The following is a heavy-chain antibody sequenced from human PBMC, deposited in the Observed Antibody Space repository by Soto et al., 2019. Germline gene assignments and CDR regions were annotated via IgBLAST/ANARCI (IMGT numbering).Heavy chain of an antibody. CDR2: IYWDDDE. CDR3: AHRQRASLGGGFDY. V-gene: IGHV2-5*02. Sequence: QITLKESGPTLVRPTRTLTLTCSFSGFSLSTTGVSVGWIRQPPGKALEWLALIYWDDDERYTPSLRSRVSITKDTSNNQVVLTMTNMGPLDTATYYCAHRQRASLGGGFDYWGQGTLVTVYS. D-gene: IGHD3-16*01. J-gene: IGHJ4*02. CDR1: GFSLSTTGVS.